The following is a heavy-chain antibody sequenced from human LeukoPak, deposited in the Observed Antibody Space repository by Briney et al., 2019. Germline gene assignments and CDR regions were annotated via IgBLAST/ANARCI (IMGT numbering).Heavy chain of an antibody. J-gene: IGHJ4*02. V-gene: IGHV3-23*01. CDR2: ISGSGGST. CDR1: GFTFSSYA. Sequence: GGSLRLSCAASGFTFSSYAMSWVRQAPGKGLEWVSAISGSGGSTYYADSVKGRFTISRDNSKNTLYLQMDSLRAEDTAVYYCAKVRSGWSHGNYWGQGTLVTVSS. CDR3: AKVRSGWSHGNY. D-gene: IGHD6-19*01.